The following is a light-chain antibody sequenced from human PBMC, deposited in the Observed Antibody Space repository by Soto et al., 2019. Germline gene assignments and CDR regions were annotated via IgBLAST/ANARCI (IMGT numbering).Light chain of an antibody. CDR1: QSVSGSY. V-gene: IGKV3-20*01. Sequence: EIVLTQSPGTLSLSPGERATLSCRASQSVSGSYLAWYQQKPGQAPRLLIYGASTRATGIPGRFSGSGSGTDFTLTISRLEPEDFAVYYCQQYGSSPITFGQGTRLEIK. CDR2: GAS. J-gene: IGKJ5*01. CDR3: QQYGSSPIT.